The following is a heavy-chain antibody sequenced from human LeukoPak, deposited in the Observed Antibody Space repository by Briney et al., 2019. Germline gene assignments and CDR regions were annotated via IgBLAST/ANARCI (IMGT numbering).Heavy chain of an antibody. CDR1: GYSFTTYW. CDR3: ARPYSSGWSHLGY. V-gene: IGHV5-51*01. CDR2: IYPGDSDT. D-gene: IGHD6-19*01. J-gene: IGHJ4*02. Sequence: GESLKISCKGSGYSFTTYWIGWVRQVPGKGLEWMGIIYPGDSDTRYSPSFQGQVTISADKSISTAYLQWSSLKASDTAMYYCARPYSSGWSHLGYWGQGTLVTVSS.